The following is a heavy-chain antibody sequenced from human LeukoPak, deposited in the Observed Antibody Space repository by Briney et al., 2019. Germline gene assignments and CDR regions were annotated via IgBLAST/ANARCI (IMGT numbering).Heavy chain of an antibody. V-gene: IGHV3-30*03. CDR2: ISYDGSNE. CDR1: GFTFSDHY. D-gene: IGHD3-3*01. Sequence: GGSLRLSCAASGFTFSDHYMDWFRQAPGKGLEWVAIISYDGSNEYYADAVKGRFTMSRDNYKNTLYLQMNSLRAEDTAVYYCARDRDNYDFWSGLTSYYFDYWGQGTLVTVSS. J-gene: IGHJ4*02. CDR3: ARDRDNYDFWSGLTSYYFDY.